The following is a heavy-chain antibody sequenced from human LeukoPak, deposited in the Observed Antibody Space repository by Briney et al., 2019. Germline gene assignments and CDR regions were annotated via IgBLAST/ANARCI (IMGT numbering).Heavy chain of an antibody. V-gene: IGHV5-51*01. D-gene: IGHD1-26*01. CDR3: ARRSSEDGSYFYY. Sequence: GEALQISCKGSGYSFTSYWIGWVRQMPGKGLEGMGIIYPGDSDTRYSPSFQGQVTISADKSISTAYLQWSSLKASDTAMYYCARRSSEDGSYFYYWGQGTLVTVSS. CDR2: IYPGDSDT. CDR1: GYSFTSYW. J-gene: IGHJ4*02.